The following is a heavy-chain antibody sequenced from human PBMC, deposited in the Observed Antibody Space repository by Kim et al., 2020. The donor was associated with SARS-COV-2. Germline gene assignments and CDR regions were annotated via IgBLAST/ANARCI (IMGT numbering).Heavy chain of an antibody. CDR3: ARIQTYSGDKAFDY. J-gene: IGHJ4*02. Sequence: SETLSLTCTVSGDSVSSSSDYWSWIRQHPGKGLEWIGYIHFSGSTYYNPSLKSRVTISLGTSDNQFSLNLTSVTAADTAMYYCARIQTYSGDKAFDYWGQGTLVTVSS. CDR2: IHFSGST. CDR1: GDSVSSSSDY. D-gene: IGHD6-25*01. V-gene: IGHV4-31*03.